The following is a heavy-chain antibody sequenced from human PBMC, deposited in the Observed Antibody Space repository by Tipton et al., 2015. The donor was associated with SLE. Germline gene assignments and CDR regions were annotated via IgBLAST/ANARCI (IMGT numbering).Heavy chain of an antibody. D-gene: IGHD3-10*01. Sequence: SLRLSCAASGFDFDDYAMHWVRQAPGKGLEWVAGISWDSDGIYYADSVQGRFTISRDNGKSSLYLHMSGLRPEDTALYYCVTDMDWYGSRSTLEYWGQGILVTVSS. J-gene: IGHJ4*02. V-gene: IGHV3-9*01. CDR1: GFDFDDYA. CDR3: VTDMDWYGSRSTLEY. CDR2: ISWDSDGI.